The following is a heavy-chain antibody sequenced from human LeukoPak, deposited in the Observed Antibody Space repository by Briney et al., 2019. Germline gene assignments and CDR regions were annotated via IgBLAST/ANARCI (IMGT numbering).Heavy chain of an antibody. D-gene: IGHD7-27*01. CDR1: GGSISSGGSIGSFF. CDR2: TDASGST. Sequence: PSQTLSLTCTVSGGSISSGGSIGSFFWSWIRQPAGGRLEWIGRTDASGSTNYNRPPRGRVTISVDTSKNQFSLRLTSVTAADAAVYYCARDRITGATRDSYYYYMEVWGKGTTVTVSS. J-gene: IGHJ6*03. V-gene: IGHV4-61*02. CDR3: ARDRITGATRDSYYYYMEV.